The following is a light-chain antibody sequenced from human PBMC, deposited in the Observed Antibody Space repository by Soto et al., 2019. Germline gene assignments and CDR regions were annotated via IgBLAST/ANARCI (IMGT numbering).Light chain of an antibody. CDR2: DAS. CDR3: QQYNNWPRGT. V-gene: IGKV1-5*01. Sequence: DIQMTQSPSTLSASDGDRVTITCRASQNIRYWLAWYQHKPXKAPKLXXYDASTLESGVPTRFSGSGSGTELTLTISSLQSEDFAVYYCQQYNNWPRGTFGQGTKVDIK. CDR1: QNIRYW. J-gene: IGKJ1*01.